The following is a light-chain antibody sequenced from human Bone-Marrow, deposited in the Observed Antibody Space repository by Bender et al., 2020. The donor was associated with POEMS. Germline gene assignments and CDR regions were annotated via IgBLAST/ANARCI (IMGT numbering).Light chain of an antibody. V-gene: IGLV2-23*01. Sequence: QSALTQPRSVSGSRGQSVTISCTGTTSDVGSYNRVSWYQQFPGTAPKLIIYEDIKRPSDVSSRFSGSKSGNTASLTISGLQAEDEADYYCCSYAGISVLEVFGTGTKVTV. CDR3: CSYAGISVLEV. CDR1: TSDVGSYNR. J-gene: IGLJ1*01. CDR2: EDI.